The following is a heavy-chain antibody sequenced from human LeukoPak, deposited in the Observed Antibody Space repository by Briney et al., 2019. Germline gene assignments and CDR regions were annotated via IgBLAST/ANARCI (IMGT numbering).Heavy chain of an antibody. CDR3: ARGYDSSAYYPFNY. V-gene: IGHV4-59*11. Sequence: PSETLSLTCVVSGVSLSAHHWSWIGQSPGRGLEWIGYISDSGSTNYNPSLKSRVTISVDTSKNQFSLMLSSVTAADTAVYYCARGYDSSAYYPFNYWGQGTLVTVSS. CDR1: GVSLSAHH. CDR2: ISDSGST. J-gene: IGHJ4*02. D-gene: IGHD3-22*01.